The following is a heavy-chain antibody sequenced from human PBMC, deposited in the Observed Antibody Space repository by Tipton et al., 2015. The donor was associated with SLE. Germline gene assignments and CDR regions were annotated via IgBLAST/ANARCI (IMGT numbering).Heavy chain of an antibody. CDR2: IRSKAYGGTT. Sequence: SLRLSCTASGFTFGDYAMSWFRQAPGKGLEWVGFIRSKAYGGTTEYAASVKGRFTISRDDSKSIAYLQMNSLKTEDTAVHYCTRTPYSSSWIFVYGGQGTLVSVSS. CDR1: GFTFGDYA. CDR3: TRTPYSSSWIFVY. D-gene: IGHD6-13*01. J-gene: IGHJ4*02. V-gene: IGHV3-49*03.